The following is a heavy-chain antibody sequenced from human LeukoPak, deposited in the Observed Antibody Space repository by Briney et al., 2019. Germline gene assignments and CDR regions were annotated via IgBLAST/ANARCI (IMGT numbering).Heavy chain of an antibody. D-gene: IGHD4-17*01. Sequence: GGSLRLSCAASGFTFSSYGMHWVRQAPGKGLEWVAVIWFDGSNKYYADSVKGRFTISRDNSKNTLYLQMDSLRSEDTAVYYCARHADMTTPGAFDVWGQGTMVTVSS. CDR3: ARHADMTTPGAFDV. V-gene: IGHV3-33*01. CDR2: IWFDGSNK. CDR1: GFTFSSYG. J-gene: IGHJ3*01.